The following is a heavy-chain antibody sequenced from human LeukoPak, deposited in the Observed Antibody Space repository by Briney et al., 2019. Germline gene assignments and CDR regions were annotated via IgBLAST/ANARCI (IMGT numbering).Heavy chain of an antibody. V-gene: IGHV3-15*01. Sequence: GGTLGLFCAASGFLFRNAWMRGVRQASGKGLEWGGRIKSKTEGGTTDYAAPVKGRFTISRDDSQNTLYLQMNSLKTEDTAVYYCTTDDIVVVPAAIPWGQGTLVTVSS. J-gene: IGHJ5*02. D-gene: IGHD2-2*01. CDR3: TTDDIVVVPAAIP. CDR1: GFLFRNAW. CDR2: IKSKTEGGTT.